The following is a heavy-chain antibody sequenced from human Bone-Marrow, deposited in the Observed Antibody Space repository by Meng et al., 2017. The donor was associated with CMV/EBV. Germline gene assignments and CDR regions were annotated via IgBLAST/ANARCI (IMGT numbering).Heavy chain of an antibody. CDR2: INPNSGGT. CDR1: GYTFTGYY. D-gene: IGHD6-13*01. J-gene: IGHJ5*02. V-gene: IGHV1-2*02. CDR3: ATLPMIAAAGKGALDWFDP. Sequence: ASVKVSCKASGYTFTGYYMHWVRQAPGQGLEWMGWINPNSGGTNYAQKFQGRVTMTRDTSISTAYMELSRLRSDDTAVYYCATLPMIAAAGKGALDWFDPWGQGTLVTVSS.